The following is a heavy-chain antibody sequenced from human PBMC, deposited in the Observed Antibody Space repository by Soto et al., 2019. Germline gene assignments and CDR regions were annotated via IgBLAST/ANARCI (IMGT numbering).Heavy chain of an antibody. J-gene: IGHJ3*02. D-gene: IGHD2-2*01. CDR2: ISYDGSNK. CDR1: GFTFSSYG. CDR3: AKLVGSKQNFDI. Sequence: QVQLVESGGGVVQPGRSLRLSCAASGFTFSSYGMHWVRQAPGKGLEWVAVISYDGSNKYYADSVKGRFTISRDNSKNTLYLQMNSLRAEDTAVYYCAKLVGSKQNFDIWGQGTMVTVSS. V-gene: IGHV3-30*18.